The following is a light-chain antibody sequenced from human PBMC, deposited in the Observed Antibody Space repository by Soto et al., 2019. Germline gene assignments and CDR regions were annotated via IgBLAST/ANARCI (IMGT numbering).Light chain of an antibody. CDR3: QQLNSYPRT. CDR1: QGISSY. Sequence: DIQMTQSPSSLSASVGDRVTITCRASQGISSYLAWYQQKPGKAPKLLIYAASTLQSGVPSRFSGSGSGTEFTLTISSLQPEDFATYYCQQLNSYPRTFGRGTKVDIK. J-gene: IGKJ1*01. V-gene: IGKV1-9*01. CDR2: AAS.